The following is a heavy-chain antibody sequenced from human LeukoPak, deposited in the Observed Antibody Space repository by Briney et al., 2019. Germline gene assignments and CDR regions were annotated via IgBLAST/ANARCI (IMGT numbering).Heavy chain of an antibody. J-gene: IGHJ4*02. CDR3: AREVRNDYGDDFDY. V-gene: IGHV1-2*02. CDR2: INPNSGGT. D-gene: IGHD4-17*01. CDR1: GYTFTGYY. Sequence: ASVKVSCKASGYTFTGYYIHWVRQAPGQGLEWMGWINPNSGGTNYAQNFQGRVTMTRDTSISTAYMELSRLRSDDTAVYYCAREVRNDYGDDFDYWGQGTLVTVSS.